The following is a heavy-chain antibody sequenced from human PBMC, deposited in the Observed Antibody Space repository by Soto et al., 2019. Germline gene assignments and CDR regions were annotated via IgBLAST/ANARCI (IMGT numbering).Heavy chain of an antibody. D-gene: IGHD6-13*01. V-gene: IGHV4-39*01. CDR2: MDYSGST. CDR1: GGSISSSSYY. J-gene: IGHJ4*02. CDR3: ARHDTISWHVYF. Sequence: PSETLSLTCTVSGGSISSSSYYWGWIRQAPGKGLEWIGDMDYSGSTSYSPSLKSRVTISVDTSKNQFSLKVSSGTDADTAMYYCARHDTISWHVYFWGQGTLVTFSS.